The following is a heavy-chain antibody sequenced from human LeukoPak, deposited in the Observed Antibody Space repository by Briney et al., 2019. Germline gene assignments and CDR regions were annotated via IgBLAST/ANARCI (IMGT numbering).Heavy chain of an antibody. Sequence: PGGSLRLSCAASGFSISNNGISWVRQAPGKRLEWVSGISGSGDVTWYADSVKGRFTISRDNSKNTLYLQMSSLRAEDSALYYCVKWAGFGYHWGQGTLVTVSS. CDR1: GFSISNNG. J-gene: IGHJ5*02. CDR3: VKWAGFGYH. CDR2: ISGSGDVT. V-gene: IGHV3-23*01. D-gene: IGHD3-10*01.